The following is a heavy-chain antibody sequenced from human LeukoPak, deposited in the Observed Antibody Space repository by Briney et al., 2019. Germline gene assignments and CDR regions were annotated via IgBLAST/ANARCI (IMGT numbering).Heavy chain of an antibody. CDR3: ASALPRIQLWQGNY. CDR2: ISSDGTYT. J-gene: IGHJ4*02. CDR1: GFTFSSYW. V-gene: IGHV3-74*01. D-gene: IGHD5-18*01. Sequence: GGSLRLSCAASGFTFSSYWMHWVRQAPGKGLVWVSRISSDGTYTNYADSVRGRFTISRDNAKNTLYLQMNSLRAEDTAVYYCASALPRIQLWQGNYWGQGTLVTVSS.